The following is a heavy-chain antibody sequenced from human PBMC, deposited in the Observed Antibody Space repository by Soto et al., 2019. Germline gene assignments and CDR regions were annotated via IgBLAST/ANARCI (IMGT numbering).Heavy chain of an antibody. Sequence: QVQLVESGGGVVQPGRSLRLSCAASGFTFSSYAMHWVRQAPGKGLEWVAVISYDGSNKYYADSVKGRFTISRDNSKNTLYLQMNSLRAEDTAVYYCARDRAYYYDSSGYPLWAFDIWGQGTMVTVSS. V-gene: IGHV3-30-3*01. J-gene: IGHJ3*02. D-gene: IGHD3-22*01. CDR1: GFTFSSYA. CDR3: ARDRAYYYDSSGYPLWAFDI. CDR2: ISYDGSNK.